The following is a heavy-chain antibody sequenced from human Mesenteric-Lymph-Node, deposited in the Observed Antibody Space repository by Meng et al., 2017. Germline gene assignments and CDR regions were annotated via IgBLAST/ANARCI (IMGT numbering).Heavy chain of an antibody. J-gene: IGHJ5*02. D-gene: IGHD2-21*02. Sequence: GSLRLSCAVYGGSFSGYYWGWIRQPPGKGLEWIGSIYYTGTTYYNPSLKSRVTISVDTSKNQFSLKLSSVTAADTAVYYCARGLFQIVVVTRRGNWFDPWGQGTLVTVSS. CDR1: GGSFSGYY. CDR2: IYYTGTT. V-gene: IGHV4-34*01. CDR3: ARGLFQIVVVTRRGNWFDP.